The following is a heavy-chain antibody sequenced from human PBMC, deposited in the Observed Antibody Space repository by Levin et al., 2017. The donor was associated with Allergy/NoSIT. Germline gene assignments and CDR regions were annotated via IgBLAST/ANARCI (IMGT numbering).Heavy chain of an antibody. CDR2: ISGSGGST. CDR3: AKTGGSGYSYGYGY. D-gene: IGHD5-18*01. V-gene: IGHV3-23*01. Sequence: GGSLRLSCAASGFTFSSYAMSWVRQAPGKGLEWVSAISGSGGSTYYADSVKGRFTISRDNSKNTLYLQMNSLRAEDTAVYYCAKTGGSGYSYGYGYWGQGTLVTVSS. CDR1: GFTFSSYA. J-gene: IGHJ4*02.